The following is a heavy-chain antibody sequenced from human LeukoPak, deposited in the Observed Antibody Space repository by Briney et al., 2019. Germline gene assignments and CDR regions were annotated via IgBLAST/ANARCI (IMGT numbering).Heavy chain of an antibody. Sequence: APVKVSCKASGYTFASYYMHWVRHAPGQGLEGMGIINPSGGSTSYAQKFQGRVTMTRDTSTSTVYMELSSLRSEDTAVYYCARGSDIYDPRFDYWGQGTLVTVSS. CDR3: ARGSDIYDPRFDY. J-gene: IGHJ4*02. CDR2: INPSGGST. CDR1: GYTFASYY. V-gene: IGHV1-46*01. D-gene: IGHD5-18*01.